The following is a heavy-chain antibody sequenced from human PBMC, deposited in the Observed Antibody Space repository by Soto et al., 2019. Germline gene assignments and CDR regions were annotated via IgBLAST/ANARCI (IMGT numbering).Heavy chain of an antibody. Sequence: EVQLLESGGGLVQPGGSLRLSCAAAGFTFSIYAMSWVRQAPGKGLEWVSAISGSGGSTYYAYSVKGRFTISRDNSKNTLYLQMNSLRADDTAVYYCAKATRGGAATLIRDYWGQGTLVTVSS. CDR2: ISGSGGST. V-gene: IGHV3-23*01. D-gene: IGHD6-13*01. CDR1: GFTFSIYA. J-gene: IGHJ4*02. CDR3: AKATRGGAATLIRDY.